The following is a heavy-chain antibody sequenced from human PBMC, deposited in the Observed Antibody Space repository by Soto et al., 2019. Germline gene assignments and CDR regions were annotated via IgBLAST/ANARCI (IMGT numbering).Heavy chain of an antibody. J-gene: IGHJ2*01. CDR3: AKEAVENWYFDL. D-gene: IGHD1-1*01. Sequence: EVQLLESGGDLVQPGWSLRLSCAASGFTFSTYAMSWVRQAPGKGLEWVSGISGSGIKTDYADSVKGRFTISRDNSKSTLYLQMNSLRADDTAVYYCAKEAVENWYFDLWGRGTLVTVSS. V-gene: IGHV3-23*01. CDR1: GFTFSTYA. CDR2: ISGSGIKT.